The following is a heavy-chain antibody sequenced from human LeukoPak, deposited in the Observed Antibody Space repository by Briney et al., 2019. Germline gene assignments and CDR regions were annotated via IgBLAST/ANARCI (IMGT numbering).Heavy chain of an antibody. CDR3: AKGQEMATLYYFDY. Sequence: GSSLRLSCTASGFTFSSYGMHWVRQAPGKGLGWLAVISYDGSNTYYADSVKGRFTISRDNSKNTLYLQMNSLRAEDTAVYYCAKGQEMATLYYFDYWGQGTLVTVSS. CDR2: ISYDGSNT. J-gene: IGHJ4*02. V-gene: IGHV3-30*18. D-gene: IGHD5-24*01. CDR1: GFTFSSYG.